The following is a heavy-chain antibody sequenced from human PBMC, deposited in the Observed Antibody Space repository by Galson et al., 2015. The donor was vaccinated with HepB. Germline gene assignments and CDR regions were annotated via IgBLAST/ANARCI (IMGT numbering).Heavy chain of an antibody. Sequence: SLRLSCAASGLTFSNHGMSWVRQAPGKGLEWVSGINNGGGNTYYGDSVRGRFTISRDNSKNPLYLQMNSLSAEDTAVYYCATTDLWRPPPSDFWGQGTLVTVSS. CDR2: INNGGGNT. CDR3: ATTDLWRPPPSDF. V-gene: IGHV3-23*01. CDR1: GLTFSNHG. J-gene: IGHJ4*02. D-gene: IGHD3-3*01.